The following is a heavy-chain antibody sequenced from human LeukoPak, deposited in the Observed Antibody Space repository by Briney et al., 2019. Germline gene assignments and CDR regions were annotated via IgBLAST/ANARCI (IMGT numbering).Heavy chain of an antibody. CDR2: VYHSGTT. V-gene: IGHV4-39*07. CDR3: GRELGLRGSFYGS. CDR1: GGSVSSSSFF. Sequence: SETLSLTCAVSGGSVSSSSFFWGWIRQPPGKGLEWVGSVYHSGTTNHNPSLKSRVTMSVNASTNQFSLKLASVTVADSAVYYCGRELGLRGSFYGSWGQGTLVIVSS. J-gene: IGHJ5*02. D-gene: IGHD3-10*01.